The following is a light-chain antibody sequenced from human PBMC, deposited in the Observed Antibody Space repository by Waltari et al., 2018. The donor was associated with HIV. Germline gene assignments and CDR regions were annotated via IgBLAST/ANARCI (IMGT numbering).Light chain of an antibody. J-gene: IGLJ1*01. CDR3: AAWDDTLSSYV. CDR2: RTN. V-gene: IGLV1-47*01. CDR1: NSNIGGKD. Sequence: CSGSNSNIGGKDVYWFQHLPGTAPKLLIYRTNQRRSGVPDRFSGSKSGTSASLAISGLRSDDEADYYCAAWDDTLSSYVFGTGTTVTV.